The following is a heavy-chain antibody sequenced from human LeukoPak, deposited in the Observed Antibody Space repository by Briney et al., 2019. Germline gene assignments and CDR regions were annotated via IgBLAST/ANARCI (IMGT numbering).Heavy chain of an antibody. V-gene: IGHV1-8*01. J-gene: IGHJ4*02. Sequence: ASVKVSCKASGYTFTSYDINWVRQATGQGLERMGWMNSNSGNTGYAQKFQGRVTMTRDTSINTAYMELHSLTSEDTAVYYCARGRGGTVVRGYLDYWGQGTLVTVSS. D-gene: IGHD3-10*01. CDR1: GYTFTSYD. CDR2: MNSNSGNT. CDR3: ARGRGGTVVRGYLDY.